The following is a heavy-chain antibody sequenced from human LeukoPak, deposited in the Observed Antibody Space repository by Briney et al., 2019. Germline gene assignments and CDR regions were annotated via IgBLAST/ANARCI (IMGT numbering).Heavy chain of an antibody. V-gene: IGHV1-18*01. J-gene: IGHJ4*02. CDR1: GYTFTSYG. D-gene: IGHD4-17*01. Sequence: ASVKVSCKASGYTFTSYGISWVRQAPGQGLEWMGWISAYNGSSNYPQKLQGRVSMTTDASTSTAYMELRSLRSDDTAIYYCARDSGATVTYFDYWGQGTLVTVSS. CDR3: ARDSGATVTYFDY. CDR2: ISAYNGSS.